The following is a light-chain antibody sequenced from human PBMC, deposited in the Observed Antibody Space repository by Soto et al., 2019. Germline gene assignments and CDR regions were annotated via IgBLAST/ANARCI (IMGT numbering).Light chain of an antibody. CDR2: GAS. V-gene: IGKV3-15*01. J-gene: IGKJ1*01. CDR1: QSVSDY. CDR3: QQYYSFPRT. Sequence: ETLMTQSPATLSVSPGERATLSCRASQSVSDYLAWYQQRPGQAPRLLIFGASTRATGFPARFSGSGSGTEFTLTISSLQSEDFATYYCQQYYSFPRTFGQGTKVDI.